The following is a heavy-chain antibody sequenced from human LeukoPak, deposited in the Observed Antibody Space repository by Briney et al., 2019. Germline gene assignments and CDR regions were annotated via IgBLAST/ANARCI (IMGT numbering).Heavy chain of an antibody. D-gene: IGHD3-10*01. CDR3: AKRFMDLFYFDY. CDR2: ISGSGTGT. Sequence: GGSLRLSRAASGFTFSSYAMSWVRQAPGKGLEWVSAISGSGTGTYYADSVKGRFTISRDNSKNTLYLQINSLRAEDTAVYYCAKRFMDLFYFDYWGPGSLVTVSS. J-gene: IGHJ4*02. CDR1: GFTFSSYA. V-gene: IGHV3-23*01.